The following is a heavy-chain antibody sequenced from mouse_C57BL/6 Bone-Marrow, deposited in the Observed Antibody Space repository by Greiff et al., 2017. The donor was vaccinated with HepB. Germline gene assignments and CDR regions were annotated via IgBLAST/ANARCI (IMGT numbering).Heavy chain of an antibody. V-gene: IGHV3-6*01. CDR2: ISYDGSN. J-gene: IGHJ4*01. CDR3: ARGYFYAMDY. D-gene: IGHD2-14*01. Sequence: VQLKESGPGLVKPSQSLSLTCSVPGYSITSGYYWNWIRQFPGNKLEWMGYISYDGSNNYNPSLKNRISITRDTSKNQFFLKLNSVTTEDTATYYCARGYFYAMDYWGQGTSVTVSS. CDR1: GYSITSGYY.